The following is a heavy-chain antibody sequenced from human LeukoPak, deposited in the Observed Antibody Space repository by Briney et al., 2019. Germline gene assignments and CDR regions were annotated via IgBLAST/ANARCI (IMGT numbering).Heavy chain of an antibody. Sequence: GGSLRLSCAASGFTFSSYEMNWVRQAPGKGLEWVSYISSSCSTIYYADSVKGRFTISRDNAKNSLYLQMNSPRAEDTAIYYCARDPYNGNYGDSYYYYMDVWGKGTTVTISS. D-gene: IGHD1-26*01. CDR3: ARDPYNGNYGDSYYYYMDV. CDR2: ISSSCSTI. CDR1: GFTFSSYE. J-gene: IGHJ6*03. V-gene: IGHV3-48*03.